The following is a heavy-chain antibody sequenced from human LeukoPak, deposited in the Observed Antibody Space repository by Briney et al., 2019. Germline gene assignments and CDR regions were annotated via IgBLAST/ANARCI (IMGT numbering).Heavy chain of an antibody. CDR2: IYYSGST. CDR3: ARVSSGWYWADY. Sequence: SETLSLTCTVSGGSISSYYWSWIRQPPGKGLEWIGYIYYSGSTNYNPSLKSRVTISVDTSKNQFSLKLSSVAGADTALYYCARVSSGWYWADYWGQGTLATVSS. CDR1: GGSISSYY. D-gene: IGHD6-19*01. V-gene: IGHV4-59*01. J-gene: IGHJ4*02.